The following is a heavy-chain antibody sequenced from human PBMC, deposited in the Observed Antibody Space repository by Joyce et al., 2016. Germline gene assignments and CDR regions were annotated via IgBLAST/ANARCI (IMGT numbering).Heavy chain of an antibody. D-gene: IGHD6-25*01. CDR1: GLTLSNYG. CDR3: AKILTATYSSGWFLDY. J-gene: IGHJ4*02. Sequence: QVQLVESGGGVVQPGGSLRLSCAAFGLTLSNYGVHWVRQAPGKGLEWVGVVAYDGNYKYYADSVKGRVTISRDNSKNSVFLEMNSLRTEDTAVYYCAKILTATYSSGWFLDYWGQGTLVTVSS. V-gene: IGHV3-30*18. CDR2: VAYDGNYK.